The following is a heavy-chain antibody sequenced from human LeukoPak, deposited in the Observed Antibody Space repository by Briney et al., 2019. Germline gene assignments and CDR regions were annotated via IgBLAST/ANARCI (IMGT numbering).Heavy chain of an antibody. D-gene: IGHD3-10*01. Sequence: PGGSLRLSCAASGFTFSSYAMSWVRQAPGKGLDWVSAISGSGGSTYYADSVKGRFTISRDNSKNTLYLQMNSLRAEDTAVYYCAKNIRLGYYYGSGSYFDYWGQGTLVTVSS. CDR1: GFTFSSYA. V-gene: IGHV3-23*01. J-gene: IGHJ4*02. CDR3: AKNIRLGYYYGSGSYFDY. CDR2: ISGSGGST.